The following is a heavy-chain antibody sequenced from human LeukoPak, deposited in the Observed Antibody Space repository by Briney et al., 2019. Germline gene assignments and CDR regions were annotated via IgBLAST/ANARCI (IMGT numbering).Heavy chain of an antibody. Sequence: HGESLKISCKGSGYSFTSYWIGWVRQMPGKGLEWMGIIYPGDSDTRYSPSFQGQVTISADKSISTAYLQWSSLKASDTAMYYCARAGRPEGYFDWLLQYNWFDPWGQGTLVTVSS. CDR3: ARAGRPEGYFDWLLQYNWFDP. D-gene: IGHD3-9*01. J-gene: IGHJ5*02. V-gene: IGHV5-51*01. CDR2: IYPGDSDT. CDR1: GYSFTSYW.